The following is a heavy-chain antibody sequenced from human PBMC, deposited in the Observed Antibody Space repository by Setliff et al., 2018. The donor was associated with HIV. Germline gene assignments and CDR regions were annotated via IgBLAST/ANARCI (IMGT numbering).Heavy chain of an antibody. CDR1: GGTFSSYA. CDR2: IIPIFGTA. CDR3: ARDRTAMARFDY. V-gene: IGHV1-69*05. D-gene: IGHD5-18*01. Sequence: SVKVSCKASGGTFSSYAISWVRQAPGQGLEWMGGIIPIFGTANYAQKFQGRVTITTDESTSTVYMELSSLRSEHTAVYYCARDRTAMARFDYWGQGTLVTVSS. J-gene: IGHJ4*02.